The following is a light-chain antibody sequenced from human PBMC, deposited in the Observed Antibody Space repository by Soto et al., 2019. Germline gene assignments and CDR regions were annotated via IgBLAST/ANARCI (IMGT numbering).Light chain of an antibody. CDR1: QSVSSSY. Sequence: LLTQSPAPLSLSPGDRANLPCRASQSVSSSYLAWYQQKPGKAPRPLMYGASSRATGIPDRFSGSGSGTDFTPTISRLEPEDFAVYYCHHYGSSPWTFGQGTKVDIK. V-gene: IGKV3-20*01. J-gene: IGKJ1*01. CDR3: HHYGSSPWT. CDR2: GAS.